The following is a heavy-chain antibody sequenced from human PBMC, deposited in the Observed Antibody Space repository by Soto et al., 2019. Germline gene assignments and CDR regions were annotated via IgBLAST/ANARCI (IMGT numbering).Heavy chain of an antibody. CDR1: GYDFTTYG. CDR3: ARGRYADY. V-gene: IGHV1-18*01. J-gene: IGHJ4*01. Sequence: QVHLVQSGAEVKKPGASVKVSCKGSGYDFTTYGITWVRQAPGQGLEWMAWISAHNGNTDYAQKLQGRVTVTRDTSTRTAYMELRRLRSDDTAMYYCARGRYADYWGQAALVTVSS. D-gene: IGHD1-1*01. CDR2: ISAHNGNT.